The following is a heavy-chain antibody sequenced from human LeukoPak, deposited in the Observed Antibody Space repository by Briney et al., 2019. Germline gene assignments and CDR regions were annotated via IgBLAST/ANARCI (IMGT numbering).Heavy chain of an antibody. J-gene: IGHJ6*02. D-gene: IGHD1-26*01. CDR1: GGSFSGYY. Sequence: SETLSLTCAVYGGSFSGYYWSWMRQPPGKGLEWSGEINHSGRTNYNPSLKSRVTISVDTSKNQFSLKLSSVTAADTAVYYCARVFSYTSSYLGYYYGMDVWGQGTTVTVSS. CDR3: ARVFSYTSSYLGYYYGMDV. V-gene: IGHV4-34*01. CDR2: INHSGRT.